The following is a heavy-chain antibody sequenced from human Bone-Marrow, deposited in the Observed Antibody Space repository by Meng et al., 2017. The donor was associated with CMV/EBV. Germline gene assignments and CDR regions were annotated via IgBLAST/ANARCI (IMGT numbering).Heavy chain of an antibody. Sequence: SETLSPTCIVLGASISSSSYYWGWIRQPPGKGREWIGSIYYSGSTYYNPSLKSRVTISVDTAKNQFSLKLSSVTAADTAVYYCARGDVYYNFWSGYYHQWGQGTLVTVSS. D-gene: IGHD3-3*01. V-gene: IGHV4-39*07. CDR3: ARGDVYYNFWSGYYHQ. CDR2: IYYSGST. CDR1: GASISSSSYY. J-gene: IGHJ1*01.